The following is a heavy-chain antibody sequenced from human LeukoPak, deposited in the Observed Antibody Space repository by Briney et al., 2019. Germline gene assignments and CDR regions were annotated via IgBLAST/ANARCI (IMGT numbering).Heavy chain of an antibody. CDR3: ARGTSIAVTGTSQRKKFDF. CDR1: GYTFTSYD. Sequence: ASVKVSCKASGYTFTSYDINWVRQATGQGLEWMGWMNPNSGNTGYEQKFQGRVTITRNTSIDTAYMELSSLRSEDTAVYYCARGTSIAVTGTSQRKKFDFWGQGTLVTVSS. D-gene: IGHD6-19*01. J-gene: IGHJ4*02. V-gene: IGHV1-8*03. CDR2: MNPNSGNT.